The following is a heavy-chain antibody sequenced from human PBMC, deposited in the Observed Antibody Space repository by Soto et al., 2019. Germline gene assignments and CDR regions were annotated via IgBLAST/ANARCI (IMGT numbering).Heavy chain of an antibody. D-gene: IGHD2-15*01. Sequence: ASVTVSCKASVYTFTRYDINWVRQATGQGLEWMGWMNPNSGNTGYAQKFQGRVTMTRNTSISTAYMELSSLRSEDTAVYYCARARRYCSGGSCYFRFDYWGQGTLVTVSS. V-gene: IGHV1-8*01. CDR2: MNPNSGNT. CDR3: ARARRYCSGGSCYFRFDY. J-gene: IGHJ4*02. CDR1: VYTFTRYD.